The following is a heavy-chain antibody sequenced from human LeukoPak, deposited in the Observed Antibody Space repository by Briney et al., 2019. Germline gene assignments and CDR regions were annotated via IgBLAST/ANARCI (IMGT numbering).Heavy chain of an antibody. CDR1: GFTFSSYS. CDR3: ARDALPLKWYNWNYGAPQIQAYDAFDI. Sequence: GGSLRLSCAASGFTFSSYSMNWVRQAPGKGLEWVSSISSSSSYIYYADSVKGRFTISRDNAKNSLYLQMNSLRAEDTAVYYCARDALPLKWYNWNYGAPQIQAYDAFDIWGQGTMVTVSS. D-gene: IGHD1-7*01. CDR2: ISSSSSYI. J-gene: IGHJ3*02. V-gene: IGHV3-21*01.